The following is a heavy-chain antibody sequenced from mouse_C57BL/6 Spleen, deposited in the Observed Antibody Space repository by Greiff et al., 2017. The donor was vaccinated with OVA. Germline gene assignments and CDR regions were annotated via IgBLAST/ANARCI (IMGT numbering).Heavy chain of an antibody. CDR1: GYTFTSYW. CDR2: IYPGNSDT. J-gene: IGHJ2*01. D-gene: IGHD2-3*01. V-gene: IGHV1-5*01. Sequence: VQLKQSGTVLARPGASVKMSCKTSGYTFTSYWMHWVKQRPGQGLVWIGAIYPGNSDTSYNQKLKGQAKLTAVTSASTAYMELSSLTTEDSAVYYCTRRGYWYFDYWGQGTTLTVSS. CDR3: TRRGYWYFDY.